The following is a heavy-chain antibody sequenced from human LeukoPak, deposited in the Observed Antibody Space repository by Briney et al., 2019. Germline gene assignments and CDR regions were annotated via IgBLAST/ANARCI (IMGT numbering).Heavy chain of an antibody. D-gene: IGHD2-2*01. Sequence: GESLEISCQGSGYSFITYWIGWVRQMPGKGLEWMGFVYPGDSDIKYSPSFQGQVTISADKSITTDYVQWSSLKASDTAVYYCVRLLGDCIGTSCFRYFQDWGQGTLVSVSS. CDR3: VRLLGDCIGTSCFRYFQD. V-gene: IGHV5-51*01. CDR2: VYPGDSDI. J-gene: IGHJ1*01. CDR1: GYSFITYW.